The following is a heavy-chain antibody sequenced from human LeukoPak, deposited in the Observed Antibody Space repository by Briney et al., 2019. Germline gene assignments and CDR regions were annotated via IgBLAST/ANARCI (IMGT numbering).Heavy chain of an antibody. V-gene: IGHV4-59*08. CDR3: ASHYYDSSGYLRGDAFDI. J-gene: IGHJ3*02. D-gene: IGHD3-22*01. Sequence: SETLSLTCTVSGGSISSYYWSWIRQPPGKGLEWIGYIYYSGSTNYNPSLKSRVTISVDTSKNQFSLKLGSVTAADTAVYYCASHYYDSSGYLRGDAFDIWGQGTMVTVSS. CDR2: IYYSGST. CDR1: GGSISSYY.